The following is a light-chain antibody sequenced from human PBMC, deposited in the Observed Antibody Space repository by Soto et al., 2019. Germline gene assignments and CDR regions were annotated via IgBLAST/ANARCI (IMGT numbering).Light chain of an antibody. J-gene: IGKJ5*01. CDR1: QSVGRN. CDR3: QQYGNSPIT. Sequence: EIVVTQSPGILSVSPGDRATLSCRASQSVGRNLAWYQQKPGQAPTLLIYAASTRATGLPARFSGSGSGTDFTLTISSLQSEDFAVYYCQQYGNSPITFGQGTRLEIK. V-gene: IGKV3-15*01. CDR2: AAS.